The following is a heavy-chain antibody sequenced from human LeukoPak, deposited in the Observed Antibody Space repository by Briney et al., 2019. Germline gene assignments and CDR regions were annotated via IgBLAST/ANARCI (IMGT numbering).Heavy chain of an antibody. J-gene: IGHJ4*02. V-gene: IGHV3-11*01. CDR3: AKIPGVGLGSDY. Sequence: TGGSLRLSCAASGFSFSDYYVIWIRQAPGRGLEYVSYISSHGSSIHYADSVKGRFTISRDNSKNTLYLQMNSLRAEDTAVYYCAKIPGVGLGSDYWGQGTLVTVSS. CDR1: GFSFSDYY. CDR2: ISSHGSSI. D-gene: IGHD1-26*01.